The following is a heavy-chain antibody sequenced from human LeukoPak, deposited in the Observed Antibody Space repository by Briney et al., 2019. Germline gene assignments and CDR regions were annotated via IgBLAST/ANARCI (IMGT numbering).Heavy chain of an antibody. V-gene: IGHV1-69*04. CDR3: ARVKKDGDSELFDY. CDR2: IIPILGIA. J-gene: IGHJ4*02. D-gene: IGHD4-17*01. Sequence: SVKVSCKASGGTFSSYAISWVRQAPGQGLEWMGRIIPILGIANYAQKFQGRVTITADKSTSTAYMELSSLRSEDTAVYYCARVKKDGDSELFDYWGQGTLVTVSS. CDR1: GGTFSSYA.